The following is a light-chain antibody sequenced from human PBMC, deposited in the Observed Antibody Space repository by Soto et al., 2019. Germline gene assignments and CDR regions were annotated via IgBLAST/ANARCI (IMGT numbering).Light chain of an antibody. Sequence: SYELTQPPSVSVAPGKTARITCGGSNTGRKSVHWYQQKPGQAPVLVIYYDSDRPSGIPERFSGSNSGNTATLTISRVEAGDEADYYCQVWDSSSDHVVFGGGTKLTVL. CDR3: QVWDSSSDHVV. CDR2: YDS. CDR1: NTGRKS. V-gene: IGLV3-21*04. J-gene: IGLJ2*01.